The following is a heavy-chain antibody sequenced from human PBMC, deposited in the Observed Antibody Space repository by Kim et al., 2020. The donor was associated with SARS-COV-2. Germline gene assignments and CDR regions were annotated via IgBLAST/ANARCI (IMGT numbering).Heavy chain of an antibody. CDR3: ARAYCSGGSCYPSDFDY. V-gene: IGHV4-34*01. J-gene: IGHJ4*02. D-gene: IGHD2-15*01. Sequence: LKSRVTISVDTSKNQFSLRLSSVTAADTAVYYCARAYCSGGSCYPSDFDYWGQRTLVTVSS.